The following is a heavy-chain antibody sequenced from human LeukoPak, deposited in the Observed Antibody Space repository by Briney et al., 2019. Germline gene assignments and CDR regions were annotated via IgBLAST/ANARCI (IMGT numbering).Heavy chain of an antibody. CDR3: ATGGPMGSS. CDR1: GLTFSRSW. V-gene: IGHV3-7*01. J-gene: IGHJ4*02. CDR2: IKEDGGQK. D-gene: IGHD3-10*01. Sequence: PGRSLRLSCAASGLTFSRSWMHWVRQTPGKGLEWVAGIKEDGGQKDYVASVRGRFTISRDNARNSLYLQMNNLRADDTAVYYCATGGPMGSSWGQGTLVIVSA.